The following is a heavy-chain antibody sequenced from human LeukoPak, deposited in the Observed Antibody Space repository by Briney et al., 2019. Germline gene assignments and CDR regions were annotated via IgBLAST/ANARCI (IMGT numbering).Heavy chain of an antibody. CDR2: ISSSGSTI. J-gene: IGHJ6*03. CDR3: AKGLTIFGVVITYYYYMDV. Sequence: GGSLRLSCAASGFTFSSYEMNWVRQAPGKGLEWVSYISSSGSTIYYADSVKGRFTISRDNSKNTLYLQMNSLGAEDTAVYYCAKGLTIFGVVITYYYYMDVWGKGTTVTVSS. CDR1: GFTFSSYE. D-gene: IGHD3-3*01. V-gene: IGHV3-48*03.